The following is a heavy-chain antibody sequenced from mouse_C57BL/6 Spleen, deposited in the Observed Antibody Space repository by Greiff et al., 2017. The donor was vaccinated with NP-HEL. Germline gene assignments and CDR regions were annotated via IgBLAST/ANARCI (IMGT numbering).Heavy chain of an antibody. CDR3: AKGNAQATYDY. CDR1: GYTFTSYW. D-gene: IGHD3-2*02. Sequence: QVQLQQPGAELVKPGASVKMSCKASGYTFTSYWITWVKQRPGQGLEWIGDIYPGSGSTNYNEKFKSKATLTVDTSSSTAYMQLSSLTSADSAVYYCAKGNAQATYDYWGQGTTLTVSS. V-gene: IGHV1-55*01. J-gene: IGHJ2*01. CDR2: IYPGSGST.